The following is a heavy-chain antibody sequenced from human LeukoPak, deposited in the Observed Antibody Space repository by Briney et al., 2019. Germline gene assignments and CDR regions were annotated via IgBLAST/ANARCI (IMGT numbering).Heavy chain of an antibody. CDR1: GGSISSSSYY. Sequence: PSETLSLTCTVSGGSISSSSYYWGWIRQPPGKGLEWIGSIYYSGSTNYNPSLKSRVTISVDTSKNQFSLKLSSVTAADTAVYYCATYCSSTSCYGSFDYWGQGTLVTVSS. CDR3: ATYCSSTSCYGSFDY. D-gene: IGHD2-2*01. V-gene: IGHV4-39*07. J-gene: IGHJ4*02. CDR2: IYYSGST.